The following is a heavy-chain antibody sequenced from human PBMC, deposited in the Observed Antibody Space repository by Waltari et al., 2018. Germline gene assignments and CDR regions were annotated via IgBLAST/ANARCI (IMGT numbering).Heavy chain of an antibody. J-gene: IGHJ4*02. CDR1: GFTFSSYG. Sequence: QVQLVESGGGVVQPGRSLRLSCAASGFTFSSYGMHWVRQARGKGLGWVAVISYDGSNKYYADSVKGRFTISRDNSKNTLYLQMNSLRAEDTAVYYCAKDPCSGGSCYYFDYWGQGTLVTVSS. D-gene: IGHD2-15*01. V-gene: IGHV3-30*18. CDR3: AKDPCSGGSCYYFDY. CDR2: ISYDGSNK.